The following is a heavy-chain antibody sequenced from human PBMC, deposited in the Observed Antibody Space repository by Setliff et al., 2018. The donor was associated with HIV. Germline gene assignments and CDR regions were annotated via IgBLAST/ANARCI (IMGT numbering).Heavy chain of an antibody. CDR2: VYHSGST. J-gene: IGHJ3*02. CDR1: GGYISSHY. CDR3: ARVSTILGGAFDI. V-gene: IGHV4-59*11. D-gene: IGHD5-12*01. Sequence: PSETLSLTCTVSGGYISSHYWSWIRQPPGKGLEWIGYVYHSGSTNYNPSLKSRVTISVDTSKKQVSLKLSSVTAADTAVYYCARVSTILGGAFDIWGQGTMVTV.